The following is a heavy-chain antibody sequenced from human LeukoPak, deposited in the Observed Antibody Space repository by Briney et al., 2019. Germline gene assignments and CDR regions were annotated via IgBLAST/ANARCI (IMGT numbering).Heavy chain of an antibody. CDR3: ARLVVSPPAFDY. D-gene: IGHD3-16*02. CDR2: IYHSGST. CDR1: GGSISSGGYS. J-gene: IGHJ4*02. Sequence: NSSETLSLTCAVSGGSISSGGYSWSWIRQPPGKGLEWIGYIYHSGSTYYNPSLKSRVTISVDRSKNQFSLKLSSVTAADTAVYYCARLVVSPPAFDYWGQGTLVTVSS. V-gene: IGHV4-30-2*01.